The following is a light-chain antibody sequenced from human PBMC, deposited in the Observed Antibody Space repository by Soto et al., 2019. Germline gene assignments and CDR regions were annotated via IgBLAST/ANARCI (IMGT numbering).Light chain of an antibody. CDR1: QSVSSS. CDR2: EAC. CDR3: QQRSSWST. V-gene: IGKV3-11*01. Sequence: EIVMTQSPATLSLSPGERATLSCRASQSVSSSLAWYQQKPGQAPRLLIYEACNRATGTPTRCSGSGAGTDFTLTISSLEPEDFALYYWQQRSSWSTFGLGTRLEIK. J-gene: IGKJ5*01.